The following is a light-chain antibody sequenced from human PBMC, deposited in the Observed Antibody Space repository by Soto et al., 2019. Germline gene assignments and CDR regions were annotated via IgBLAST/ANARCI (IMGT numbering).Light chain of an antibody. Sequence: DIVMTQSPLSLPVNPGEPASISCRSSQSLLHSHGYHYLDWYLQKPGQSPQLLIYLTSNRASGVPDRFSGSGSGTDFTLTISSLQPEDFATYYCQQSYSTPRTFGQGTRLEIK. CDR1: QSLLHSHGYHY. V-gene: IGKV2-28*01. CDR2: LTS. CDR3: QQSYSTPRT. J-gene: IGKJ5*01.